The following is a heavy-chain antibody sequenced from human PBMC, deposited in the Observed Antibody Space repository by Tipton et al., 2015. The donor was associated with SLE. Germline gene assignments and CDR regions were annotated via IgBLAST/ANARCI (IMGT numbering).Heavy chain of an antibody. CDR2: ISGSGGST. CDR3: AKERGSSWPYYYYYYGMDV. D-gene: IGHD6-13*01. J-gene: IGHJ6*02. V-gene: IGHV3-23*01. Sequence: SLRLSCAASGFTFSNYAMHWVRQAPGKGLEWVSAISGSGGSTYYADSVKGRFTISRDNSKNTLYLQMNNLRAEDTAVYYCAKERGSSWPYYYYYYGMDVWGQGTTVTVSS. CDR1: GFTFSNYA.